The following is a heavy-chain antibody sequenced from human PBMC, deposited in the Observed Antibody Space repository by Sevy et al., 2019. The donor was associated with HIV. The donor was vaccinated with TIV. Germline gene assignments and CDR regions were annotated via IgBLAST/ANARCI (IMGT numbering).Heavy chain of an antibody. CDR3: AKGGGGHYDPDEIAYYFYYYNMDV. CDR2: ISGSGTRT. V-gene: IGHV3-23*01. Sequence: QAGGSLRLSCAVSGFSFDSYGMTWVRQAPGKGLEWVSAISGSGTRTYYADSVKGRFIISRDNSKNTLDLQMNSLRAEDTAIYYCAKGGGGHYDPDEIAYYFYYYNMDVWGKGTTVTVSS. D-gene: IGHD3-22*01. J-gene: IGHJ6*03. CDR1: GFSFDSYG.